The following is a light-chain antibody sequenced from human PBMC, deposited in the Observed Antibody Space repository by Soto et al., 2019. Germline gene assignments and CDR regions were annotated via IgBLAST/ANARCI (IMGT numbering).Light chain of an antibody. CDR2: RAS. Sequence: EIVLTQSPGTLSLSPGERATLSCRASQSVSSNYLAWYQQKPGQAPKVLIYRASIRATGIPARFSASGSGTDFTPTISRLEPEDFAVYYCQQYGSSPGTFGQGTKVDIK. CDR3: QQYGSSPGT. V-gene: IGKV3-20*01. J-gene: IGKJ1*01. CDR1: QSVSSNY.